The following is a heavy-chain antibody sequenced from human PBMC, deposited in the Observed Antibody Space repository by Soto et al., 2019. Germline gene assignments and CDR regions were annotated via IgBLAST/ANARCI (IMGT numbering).Heavy chain of an antibody. CDR1: VFTFSSYW. Sequence: SGGSLRLSCEASVFTFSSYWRTWVRQAPGKGLEWVANIKQDGSKKYYVDSVKGRFTISRDNAKNTLYLQMNSLRAEDTAVYYCAKDRRDGYNSYYFDYWGQGTLVTVSS. D-gene: IGHD5-12*01. CDR3: AKDRRDGYNSYYFDY. CDR2: IKQDGSKK. J-gene: IGHJ4*02. V-gene: IGHV3-7*01.